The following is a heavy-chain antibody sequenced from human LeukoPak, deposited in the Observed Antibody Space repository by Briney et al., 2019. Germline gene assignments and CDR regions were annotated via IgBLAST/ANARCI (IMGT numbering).Heavy chain of an antibody. CDR2: ISSSGSTI. J-gene: IGHJ3*02. D-gene: IGHD3-22*01. CDR3: ARQSPGDYCDSSDAFDI. Sequence: GGSLRLSCAASGFTFSSYEMNWVRQAPGKGLEWVSYISSSGSTIYYADSVKGRFTISRDNAKNSLYLQMNSLRAEDTAVYYCARQSPGDYCDSSDAFDIWGQGTMVTVSS. V-gene: IGHV3-48*03. CDR1: GFTFSSYE.